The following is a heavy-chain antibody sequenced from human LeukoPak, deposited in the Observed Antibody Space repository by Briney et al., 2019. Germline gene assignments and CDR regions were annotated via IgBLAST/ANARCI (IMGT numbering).Heavy chain of an antibody. J-gene: IGHJ6*02. CDR2: ISSSSSYI. CDR1: GFTFSSYS. Sequence: GGSLRLSCAASGFTFSSYSMNWVRQAPGKGLEWVSSISSSSSYIYYADSVKGRFTISRDNAKNSLYLQMNSLRAEDTAVYYCARAGDILTVSPTLSLDVWGQGTTVTVSS. CDR3: ARAGDILTVSPTLSLDV. D-gene: IGHD3-9*01. V-gene: IGHV3-21*01.